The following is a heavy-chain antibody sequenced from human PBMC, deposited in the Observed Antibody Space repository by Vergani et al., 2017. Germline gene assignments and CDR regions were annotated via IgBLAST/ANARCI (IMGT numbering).Heavy chain of an antibody. Sequence: EVQLVESGGGLVKPGESPRLSCVASGFTFGSYSMIWVRQAPGKGLEWGSSISSGSSYIYYADSVKGRFTISRDNAKTSLYLQMNSLRAEDTAVYYCARDLTRYSTASRRYFDYWGQGTLVSVSS. J-gene: IGHJ4*02. CDR1: GFTFGSYS. D-gene: IGHD5-12*01. CDR3: ARDLTRYSTASRRYFDY. V-gene: IGHV3-21*01. CDR2: ISSGSSYI.